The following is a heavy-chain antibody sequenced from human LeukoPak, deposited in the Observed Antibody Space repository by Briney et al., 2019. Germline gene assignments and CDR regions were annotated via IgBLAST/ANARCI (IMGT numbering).Heavy chain of an antibody. J-gene: IGHJ4*02. CDR3: ARDGGLHTNFDY. CDR1: GFSFRNYW. D-gene: IGHD2-15*01. Sequence: GGSLRLSCAASGFSFRNYWMGWVRQAPGMGLEWVANTKPDGSAEYYADSVRGRFTASRDNANNLLYLQMNRLRPEDTAVYYCARDGGLHTNFDYWGQGTLLTVSS. V-gene: IGHV3-7*01. CDR2: TKPDGSAE.